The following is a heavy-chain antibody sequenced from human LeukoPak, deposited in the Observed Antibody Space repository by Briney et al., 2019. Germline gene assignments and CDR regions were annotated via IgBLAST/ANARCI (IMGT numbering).Heavy chain of an antibody. D-gene: IGHD2-21*02. J-gene: IGHJ4*02. V-gene: IGHV4-31*03. Sequence: PSETPSLTCTVSGGSISSGGYYWSWIRQHPGKGLEWIGYIYYSGSTYYNPSLKSRVTISVDTSKNQFSLKLSSVTAADTAVYYCARGQMLTAISRRRYYFDYWGQGTLVTVSS. CDR2: IYYSGST. CDR3: ARGQMLTAISRRRYYFDY. CDR1: GGSISSGGYY.